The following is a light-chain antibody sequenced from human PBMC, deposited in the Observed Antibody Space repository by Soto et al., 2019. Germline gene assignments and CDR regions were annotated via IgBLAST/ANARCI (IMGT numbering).Light chain of an antibody. V-gene: IGKV1-5*03. J-gene: IGKJ1*01. Sequence: DIQMTQSPSTLSASVGDRVTITCRASQSISSRLAWYQQKPGKAPKLLIYKASSLESGVPSRFSGSGSGTEFTLTISNLQPDDFATYYCQQYNSSPWTFGQGTKVEIK. CDR3: QQYNSSPWT. CDR1: QSISSR. CDR2: KAS.